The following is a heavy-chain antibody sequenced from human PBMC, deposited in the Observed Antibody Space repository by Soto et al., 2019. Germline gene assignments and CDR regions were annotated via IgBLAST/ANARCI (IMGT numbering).Heavy chain of an antibody. J-gene: IGHJ5*02. V-gene: IGHV2-5*01. Sequence: SGPTLVKPTQTLTLTCTFSGFSLSTSGVGVGWIRQPPGKALEWLALIYWNDDKRYSPSLKSRLTITKDTSKNQEVLTMTNMDPLDTATYYCAHSHPLGYCSGGSCYNWFDPWGQGTLVTVSS. CDR1: GFSLSTSGVG. CDR2: IYWNDDK. CDR3: AHSHPLGYCSGGSCYNWFDP. D-gene: IGHD2-15*01.